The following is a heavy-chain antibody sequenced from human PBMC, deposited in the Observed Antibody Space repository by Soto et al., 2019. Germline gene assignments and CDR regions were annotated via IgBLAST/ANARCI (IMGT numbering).Heavy chain of an antibody. CDR2: IWYDGSNK. CDR1: GFTFSSYG. CDR3: ARDSGQLLSWFDP. V-gene: IGHV3-33*01. J-gene: IGHJ5*02. Sequence: SLRLSCAASGFTFSSYGMHWVRQAPGKGLEWVAVIWYDGSNKYYADSVKGRFTISRDNSKNTLYLQMNSLRAEDTAVYYCARDSGQLLSWFDPWGQGTLVTVSS. D-gene: IGHD2-2*01.